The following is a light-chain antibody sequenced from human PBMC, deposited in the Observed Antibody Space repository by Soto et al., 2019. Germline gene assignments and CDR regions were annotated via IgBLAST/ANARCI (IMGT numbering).Light chain of an antibody. Sequence: IVLTQSPGTLSLSPGGRATLPFGASQSVKSSYLAWYQHKAGQATRLLIYGTSSRATGIPARFSGSGSGTDFPATISSLEPDDFAVYYCQQRSLSLTFGRGTKADI. J-gene: IGKJ4*01. CDR2: GTS. CDR1: QSVKSSY. CDR3: QQRSLSLT. V-gene: IGKV3D-20*02.